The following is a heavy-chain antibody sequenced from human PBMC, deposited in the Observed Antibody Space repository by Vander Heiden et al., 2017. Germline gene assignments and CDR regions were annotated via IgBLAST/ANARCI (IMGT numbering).Heavy chain of an antibody. CDR1: GFNSNNYA. CDR3: ARSPISVTGFFDS. D-gene: IGHD6-19*01. Sequence: EVQLLQSWGDLVQPGGALTLSCPASGFNSNNYALSWVRQAPGKGLEWVSTISRGGATTYYSDSVKGRFTVSRNNSKNSLYLRMNTVRAEDTALYYCARSPISVTGFFDSWGQGTLVTVSS. V-gene: IGHV3-23*01. CDR2: ISRGGATT. J-gene: IGHJ4*02.